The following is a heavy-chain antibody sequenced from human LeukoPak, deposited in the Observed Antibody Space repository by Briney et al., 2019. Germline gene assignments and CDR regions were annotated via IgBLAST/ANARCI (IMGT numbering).Heavy chain of an antibody. Sequence: ASVKVSCKASGYTFTRYYMHWVRQAPGQGLEWMGIINPSGGSTSYAQKFQGRVTMTRDMSTSTVYMELSSLRSDDTAVYYWARPRTTHFDPWGQGTLVTVSS. D-gene: IGHD1-1*01. CDR1: GYTFTRYY. CDR2: INPSGGST. V-gene: IGHV1-46*01. J-gene: IGHJ5*02. CDR3: ARPRTTHFDP.